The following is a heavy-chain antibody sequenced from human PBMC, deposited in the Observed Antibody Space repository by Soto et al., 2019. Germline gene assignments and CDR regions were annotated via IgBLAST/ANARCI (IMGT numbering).Heavy chain of an antibody. CDR2: IFYSGGT. V-gene: IGHV4-59*11. CDR1: GGSITGHY. D-gene: IGHD6-19*01. CDR3: ARVGSSGWAPDS. J-gene: IGHJ5*01. Sequence: SETLSLTCAVSGGSITGHYWIWIRQPPGKGLEWIGYIFYSGGTNYNPSLTSRVTISVDTSKNHFSLKLSSVTAADTALSYCARVGSSGWAPDSWGQGTLVTVSS.